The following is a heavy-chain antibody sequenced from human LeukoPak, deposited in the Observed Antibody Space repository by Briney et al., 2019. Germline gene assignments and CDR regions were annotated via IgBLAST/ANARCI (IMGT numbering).Heavy chain of an antibody. CDR3: AKAPNSGGNCYDASDV. D-gene: IGHD2-15*01. J-gene: IGHJ3*01. Sequence: PPGSMRLSCAASGFTFSSYAMSWVRQAPGKGLEWVSAIRGSGATTYYTDSAKGRFTISRDNSKITLYLQMDSLRAEDTAMYYCAKAPNSGGNCYDASDVWGQGTMVTVSS. V-gene: IGHV3-23*01. CDR2: IRGSGATT. CDR1: GFTFSSYA.